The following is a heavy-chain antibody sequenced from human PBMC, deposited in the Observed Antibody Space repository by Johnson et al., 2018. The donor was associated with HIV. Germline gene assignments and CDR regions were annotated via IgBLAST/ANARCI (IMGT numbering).Heavy chain of an antibody. CDR3: AKEGDSSGPIDAFDI. CDR2: ISGSGGST. Sequence: VQLLESGGGVVQPGRSLRLSCAASGFTFSNYAMSWVRQAPGKGLEWVSAISGSGGSTYHADSVKGRFTISRDNSKKTLYLQMNSLRADDTAVYYCAKEGDSSGPIDAFDIWGQGTLVTVSS. D-gene: IGHD5-18*01. CDR1: GFTFSNYA. J-gene: IGHJ3*02. V-gene: IGHV3-23*01.